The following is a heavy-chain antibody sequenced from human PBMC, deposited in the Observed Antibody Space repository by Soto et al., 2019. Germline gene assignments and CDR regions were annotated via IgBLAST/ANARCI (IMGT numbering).Heavy chain of an antibody. CDR1: VYTFTSYY. Sequence: VASVKVSCTASVYTFTSYYIHWVRQAAGQWLAWMGIINPSGGSTSYAQKFQGRVTMTRDTSTSTVYMELSSLRSEDTAVYYCARDGHPDSSGYYYGYWGQGTLVTVSP. CDR2: INPSGGST. V-gene: IGHV1-46*01. J-gene: IGHJ4*02. CDR3: ARDGHPDSSGYYYGY. D-gene: IGHD3-22*01.